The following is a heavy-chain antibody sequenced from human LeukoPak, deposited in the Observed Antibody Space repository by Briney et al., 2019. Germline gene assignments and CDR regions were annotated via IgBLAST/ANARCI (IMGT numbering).Heavy chain of an antibody. D-gene: IGHD5-24*01. CDR3: ARADGSRLLDY. CDR1: GFTFSSYW. V-gene: IGHV3-74*01. J-gene: IGHJ4*02. CDR2: INSDGSST. Sequence: GGSLRLSCAASGFTFSSYWMHWVRQAPGEGLVWVSRINSDGSSTSYADSVKGRFAISRDNAKNTLYLQMNSLRAEDTAVYYCARADGSRLLDYWGQGTLVTISS.